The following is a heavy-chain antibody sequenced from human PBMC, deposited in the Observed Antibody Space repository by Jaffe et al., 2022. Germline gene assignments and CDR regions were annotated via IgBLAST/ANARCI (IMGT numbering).Heavy chain of an antibody. V-gene: IGHV1-69*05. D-gene: IGHD3-10*01. J-gene: IGHJ4*02. CDR1: GGTFSSYA. CDR2: IIPIFGTA. CDR3: ARGGTMVRGVILYYFDY. Sequence: QVQLVQSGAEVKKPGSSVKVSCKASGGTFSSYAISWVRQAPGQGLEWMGGIIPIFGTANYAQKFQGRVTITTDESTSTAYMELSSLRSEDTAVYYCARGGTMVRGVILYYFDYWGQGTLVTVSS.